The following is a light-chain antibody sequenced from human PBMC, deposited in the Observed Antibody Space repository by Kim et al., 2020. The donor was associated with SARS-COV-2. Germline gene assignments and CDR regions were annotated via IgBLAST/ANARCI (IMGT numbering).Light chain of an antibody. V-gene: IGKV1-5*01. CDR2: DAS. Sequence: GDRVTITCRASQSISTWLAWYQQKPGKAPNLLIYDASSLESGVPSRFSGSGSGTDFTLTISSLQPDDFATYYCQQYNDYSWTFGQGTKVDIK. CDR1: QSISTW. J-gene: IGKJ1*01. CDR3: QQYNDYSWT.